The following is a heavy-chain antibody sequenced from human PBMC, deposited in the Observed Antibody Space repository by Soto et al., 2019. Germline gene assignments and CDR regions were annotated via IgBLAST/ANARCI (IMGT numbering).Heavy chain of an antibody. D-gene: IGHD1-26*01. V-gene: IGHV1-18*01. J-gene: IGHJ4*02. CDR3: ARDSMLMGATPLNY. CDR2: ISAYNGNT. CDR1: GYTFTSYG. Sequence: VQLVQSGAEVKKPGASVKVSCKASGYTFTSYGISWVRQAPGQGLEWMGWISAYNGNTNYAQKLQGRVTMTTDTSTSTAYMELRGLRSDDTDVYYCARDSMLMGATPLNYWGQGTLVTVSS.